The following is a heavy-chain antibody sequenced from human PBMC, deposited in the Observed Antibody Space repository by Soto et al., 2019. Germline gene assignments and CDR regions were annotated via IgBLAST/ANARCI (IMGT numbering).Heavy chain of an antibody. CDR1: VYTCTSYG. CDR3: ARDEYSSSTLFDY. D-gene: IGHD6-6*01. CDR2: ISAYNGNT. J-gene: IGHJ4*02. V-gene: IGHV1-18*04. Sequence: ASVKVSCQASVYTCTSYGISWLRQAPGQGLEWMGWISAYNGNTNYTQKIQGRVTMTTDTSTRTAYMELRSLRSDDTAVYSCARDEYSSSTLFDYWAQGTLVPVSS.